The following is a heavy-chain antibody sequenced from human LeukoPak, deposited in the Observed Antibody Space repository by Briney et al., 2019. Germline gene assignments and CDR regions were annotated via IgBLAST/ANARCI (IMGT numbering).Heavy chain of an antibody. CDR3: ARDYGDYVYGMDV. CDR1: GFTFRSYA. J-gene: IGHJ6*02. Sequence: GGSLRLSCAASGFTFRSYAMNWVRQAPGKGLEWVSTVNTNGGSTYYADSVKGRFTISRDNSKNTLYLQMNSLRAEDTAVYYCARDYGDYVYGMDVWGQGTTVTVSS. V-gene: IGHV3-23*01. D-gene: IGHD4-17*01. CDR2: VNTNGGST.